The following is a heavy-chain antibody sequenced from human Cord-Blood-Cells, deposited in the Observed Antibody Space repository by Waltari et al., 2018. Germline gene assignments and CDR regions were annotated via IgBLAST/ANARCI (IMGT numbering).Heavy chain of an antibody. D-gene: IGHD6-19*01. V-gene: IGHV3-48*02. CDR3: ARVTAVADWFDP. CDR1: GFTFSSYS. Sequence: EVQLVESGGGLVQPGGSPSLSCAASGFTFSSYSMNWFRQAPGKGLEWVSDISSSSSTIYYADSVKGRFTISRDNAKNSLYLQMNSLRDEDTAVYYCARVTAVADWFDPWGQGTLVTVSS. J-gene: IGHJ5*02. CDR2: ISSSSSTI.